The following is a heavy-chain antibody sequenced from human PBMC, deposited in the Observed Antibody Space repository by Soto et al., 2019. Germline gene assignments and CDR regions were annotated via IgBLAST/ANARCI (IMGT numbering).Heavy chain of an antibody. J-gene: IGHJ5*02. Sequence: QVQLVQSGAEVKKPGASVKVSCKASGYTFTSYDINWVRQATGQGLEWMGWMNPNSGNTGYAQKFQGRVTMTRNTSISTAYMELSSLRSEDTAVYYCASDARIAAAGTYYNWFDPWGQGTLVTVSS. CDR2: MNPNSGNT. CDR3: ASDARIAAAGTYYNWFDP. D-gene: IGHD6-13*01. CDR1: GYTFTSYD. V-gene: IGHV1-8*01.